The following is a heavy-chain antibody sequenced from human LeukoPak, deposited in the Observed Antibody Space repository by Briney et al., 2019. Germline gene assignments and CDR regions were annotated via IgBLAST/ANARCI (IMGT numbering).Heavy chain of an antibody. D-gene: IGHD3-22*01. CDR3: ARGRFSYGSSGYPKPHYFDY. Sequence: SVTVSCKAAGGTFSSYAYSWVRQAPGQGLAWMGRIIPMHDIANKAQKFQGRVTITADKSTSTAYMELSSLRSEDTAVYYCARGRFSYGSSGYPKPHYFDYWGQGTLDTVSS. J-gene: IGHJ4*02. CDR1: GGTFSSYA. V-gene: IGHV1-69*04. CDR2: IIPMHDIA.